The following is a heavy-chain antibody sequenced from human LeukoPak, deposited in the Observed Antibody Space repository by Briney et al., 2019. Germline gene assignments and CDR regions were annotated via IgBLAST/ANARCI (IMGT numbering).Heavy chain of an antibody. CDR2: IWYDGSNK. CDR1: GFTLSSYG. V-gene: IGHV3-33*01. J-gene: IGHJ6*02. CDR3: ARVESRGYCSGGSCYYYYYGMDV. Sequence: GGSLRLSCAASGFTLSSYGMHWVRQAPGKGLEWVAVIWYDGSNKYYADSVKGRFTISRDNSKNTLYLQMNSLRAEDTAVYYCARVESRGYCSGGSCYYYYYGMDVWGQGTTVTVSS. D-gene: IGHD2-15*01.